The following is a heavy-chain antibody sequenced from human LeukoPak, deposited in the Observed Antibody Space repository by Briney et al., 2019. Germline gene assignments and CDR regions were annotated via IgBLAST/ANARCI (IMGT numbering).Heavy chain of an antibody. D-gene: IGHD6-13*01. CDR3: ARAGYSSSWRVDY. CDR1: GYTFSGYY. V-gene: IGHV1-2*06. Sequence: ASVKVSCKASGYTFSGYYMHWVRQAPGQRLEWMGRINPNSGGTNYAQKFQGRVTMTRDTSISTAYMELSRLRSDDTAVYYCARAGYSSSWRVDYWGQGTLVTVSS. CDR2: INPNSGGT. J-gene: IGHJ4*02.